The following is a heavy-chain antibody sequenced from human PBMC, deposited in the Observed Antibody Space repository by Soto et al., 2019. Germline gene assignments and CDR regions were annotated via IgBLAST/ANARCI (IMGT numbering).Heavy chain of an antibody. CDR3: AKPMVRGVIASGAFDI. CDR1: GFTFSSYA. Sequence: EVQLLESGGGLVQPGGSLRLSCAASGFTFSSYAMSWVRQAPGKGLEWVSAISGSGGSTYYADSVKGRFTISRDNSKNTLYLQMNSLRAEDTAVYYCAKPMVRGVIASGAFDIWGQGTMVTVSS. D-gene: IGHD3-10*01. V-gene: IGHV3-23*01. J-gene: IGHJ3*02. CDR2: ISGSGGST.